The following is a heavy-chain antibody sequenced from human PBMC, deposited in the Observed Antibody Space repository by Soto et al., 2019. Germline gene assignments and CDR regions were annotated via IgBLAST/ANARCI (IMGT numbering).Heavy chain of an antibody. D-gene: IGHD2-15*01. Sequence: PSETLSLPCPVSGGSISSGDYYWSWIRQPPGKGLEWIGYIYYSGSTYYNPSLKSRVTISVDTSKNQFSLKLSSVTAADTAVYYCARLVVSEWFDPWGQGTLVTVSS. CDR3: ARLVVSEWFDP. V-gene: IGHV4-30-4*01. CDR2: IYYSGST. J-gene: IGHJ5*02. CDR1: GGSISSGDYY.